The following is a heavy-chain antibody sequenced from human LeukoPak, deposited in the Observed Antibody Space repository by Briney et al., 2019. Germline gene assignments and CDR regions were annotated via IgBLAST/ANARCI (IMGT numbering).Heavy chain of an antibody. D-gene: IGHD1-1*01. CDR3: GRGKPNSRNGSGRDY. V-gene: IGHV3-30*04. CDR2: ISYAGSNK. Sequence: GGSLRLSCAASGFTFSIYAMRWVRQAPGKGLEWVAVISYAGSNKYYADSVRGRFTISRDNSNKTLHQQMNSLRAEDTAVYYWGRGKPNSRNGSGRDYWGQGTLVTVSS. CDR1: GFTFSIYA. J-gene: IGHJ4*02.